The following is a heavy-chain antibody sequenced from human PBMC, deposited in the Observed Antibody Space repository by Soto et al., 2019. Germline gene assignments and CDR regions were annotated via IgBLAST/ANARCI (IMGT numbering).Heavy chain of an antibody. D-gene: IGHD3-22*01. Sequence: GGSLRLSCAASGFTFSSCAMSWVRQAPGKGLEWVSAISGSGGSTYYADSVKGRFTISRDNSKNTLYLQMNSLRAEDTAVYYCAKDRDYYDSSPSAFDIWGQGTMVTVSS. CDR2: ISGSGGST. CDR3: AKDRDYYDSSPSAFDI. CDR1: GFTFSSCA. V-gene: IGHV3-23*01. J-gene: IGHJ3*02.